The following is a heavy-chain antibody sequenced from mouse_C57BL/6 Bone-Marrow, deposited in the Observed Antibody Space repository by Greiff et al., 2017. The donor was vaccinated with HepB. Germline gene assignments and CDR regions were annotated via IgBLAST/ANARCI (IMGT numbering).Heavy chain of an antibody. J-gene: IGHJ4*01. Sequence: EVKLMESGPELVKPGASVKISCKASGYSFTGYYMNWVKQSPEKSLEWIGEINPSTGGTTYNQKFKAKATLTVDKSSSTAYMQLKSLTSEDSAVYYCARERVITDYWGQGTSVTVSS. CDR2: INPSTGGT. V-gene: IGHV1-42*01. CDR1: GYSFTGYY. D-gene: IGHD1-1*01. CDR3: ARERVITDY.